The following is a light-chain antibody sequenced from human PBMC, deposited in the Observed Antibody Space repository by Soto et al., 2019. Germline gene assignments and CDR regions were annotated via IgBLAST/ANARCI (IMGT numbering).Light chain of an antibody. CDR3: SSYTSSSTL. CDR2: DVS. V-gene: IGLV2-14*01. CDR1: SSDVGDYNY. Sequence: QSALTQPASVPGSPGQSITISCTGTSSDVGDYNYVSWYQQHPGKAPKLMLYDVSNRPSGISNRFSGSKSGNTASLTISGLQAEDEADYCCSSYTSSSTLFGTGTKLTVL. J-gene: IGLJ1*01.